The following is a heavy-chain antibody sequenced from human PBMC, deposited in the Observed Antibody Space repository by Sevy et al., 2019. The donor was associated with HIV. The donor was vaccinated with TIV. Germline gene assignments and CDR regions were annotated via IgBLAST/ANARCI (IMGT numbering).Heavy chain of an antibody. D-gene: IGHD3-10*01. V-gene: IGHV3-48*02. J-gene: IGHJ4*02. Sequence: GGSLRLSCTASGFTFSAYSMNWVRQAPGKGLEWLSYISTGTDHIYYADSAKGRFTISRDEAKKSVYLEMKSLRDQDKAVYYCVRRGVDAYNVYFDLWGQGTLVTVSS. CDR3: VRRGVDAYNVYFDL. CDR2: ISTGTDHI. CDR1: GFTFSAYS.